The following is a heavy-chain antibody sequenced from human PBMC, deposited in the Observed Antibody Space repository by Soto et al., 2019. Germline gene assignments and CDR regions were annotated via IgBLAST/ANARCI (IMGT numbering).Heavy chain of an antibody. D-gene: IGHD5-18*01. CDR3: ARGGGYSYVRYYYYYGMDV. Sequence: GSLRLSCAASGFTFSSYAMHWVRQAPGKGLEWVAVISYDGSNKYYADSVKGRFTISRDNSKNTLYLQMNSLRAEDTAVYYCARGGGYSYVRYYYYYGMDVWGQGTTVTVSS. CDR2: ISYDGSNK. J-gene: IGHJ6*02. CDR1: GFTFSSYA. V-gene: IGHV3-30-3*01.